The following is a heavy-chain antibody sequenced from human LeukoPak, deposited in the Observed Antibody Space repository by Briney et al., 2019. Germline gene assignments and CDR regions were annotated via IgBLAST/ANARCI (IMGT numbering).Heavy chain of an antibody. CDR2: MNPNSGNT. Sequence: ASVKVSCKASGYTFTSYDINGVGQATGQGLEWMGWMNPNSGNTGYAQKFQGRVTMTSNTSISTAYMELSSLRSEDTAVYYCASASTGDAFDIWGQGTMVTVSS. J-gene: IGHJ3*02. V-gene: IGHV1-8*01. CDR3: ASASTGDAFDI. CDR1: GYTFTSYD. D-gene: IGHD2-2*01.